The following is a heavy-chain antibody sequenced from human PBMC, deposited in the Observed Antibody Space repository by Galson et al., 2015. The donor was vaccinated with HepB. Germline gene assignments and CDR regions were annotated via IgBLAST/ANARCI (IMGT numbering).Heavy chain of an antibody. CDR3: SGYGDYWSVDY. Sequence: ETLSVTCAVYGGSFSGYYWSWIRQPPGKGLEWIGEINHSGSTNYNPSLKSRVTISVDTSKNQFSLKLSSVTAADTAVYYCSGYGDYWSVDYWGQGTLVTVSS. V-gene: IGHV4-34*01. CDR1: GGSFSGYY. D-gene: IGHD4-17*01. CDR2: INHSGST. J-gene: IGHJ4*02.